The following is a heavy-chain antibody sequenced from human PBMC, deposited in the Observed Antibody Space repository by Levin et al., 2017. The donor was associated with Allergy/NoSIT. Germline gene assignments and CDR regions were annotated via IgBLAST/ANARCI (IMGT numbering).Heavy chain of an antibody. J-gene: IGHJ5*02. Sequence: GESLKISCAGSGFTFSSYWMSWVRQPPGKGLEWVANIKQDGSEKYYVDSVKGRFTMSRDNAKNSLYLQMNSLRAEDTAVYHCARARGVGSSLAGWFDPWGQGTLVTVSS. V-gene: IGHV3-7*01. D-gene: IGHD6-6*01. CDR3: ARARGVGSSLAGWFDP. CDR1: GFTFSSYW. CDR2: IKQDGSEK.